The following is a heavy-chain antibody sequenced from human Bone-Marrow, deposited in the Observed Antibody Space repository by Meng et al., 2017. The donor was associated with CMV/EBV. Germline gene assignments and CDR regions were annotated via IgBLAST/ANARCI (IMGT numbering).Heavy chain of an antibody. CDR1: GGTFSSYT. CDR3: ARDSSGSYYGH. D-gene: IGHD1-26*01. V-gene: IGHV1-69*04. CDR2: IIPILGIA. Sequence: SVKVSCKASGGTFSSYTISWVRQAPGQGLEWMGRIIPILGIANYAQKFQGRVTITADKSTSTAYMELSSLRSEDTAVYYCARDSSGSYYGHWGQGTLVTVYS. J-gene: IGHJ4*02.